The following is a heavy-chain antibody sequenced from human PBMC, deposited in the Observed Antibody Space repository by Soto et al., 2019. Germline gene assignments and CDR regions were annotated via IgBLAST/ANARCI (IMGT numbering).Heavy chain of an antibody. J-gene: IGHJ6*02. CDR1: GLIFSSYL. D-gene: IGHD6-13*01. CDR3: ARYSTSSWKYYGMDV. Sequence: GGSLRLSCAAAGLIFSSYLMTWVRQAPGKGLEWVANINEDGSEKYYVDSVKGRFTISRDNAKNSQYLQMSSLRAEDTAVYYCARYSTSSWKYYGMDVWGQGT. CDR2: INEDGSEK. V-gene: IGHV3-7*04.